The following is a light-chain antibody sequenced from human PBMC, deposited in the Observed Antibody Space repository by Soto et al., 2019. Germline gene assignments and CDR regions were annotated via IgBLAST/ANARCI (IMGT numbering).Light chain of an antibody. J-gene: IGLJ3*02. CDR1: NSNIGTNS. Sequence: QSVLTQPPSASGTPGQRVTISCSGSNSNIGTNSVNWYQHLPGTAPKLLIYNNYARPSGVPDRFSASKSGTSASLAISGLQSEDEADYYCAAWDDSLNGQVFGGGTKLTVL. CDR2: NNY. CDR3: AAWDDSLNGQV. V-gene: IGLV1-44*01.